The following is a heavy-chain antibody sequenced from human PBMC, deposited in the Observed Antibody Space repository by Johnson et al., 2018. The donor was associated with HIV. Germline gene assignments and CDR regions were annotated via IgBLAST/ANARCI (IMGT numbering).Heavy chain of an antibody. D-gene: IGHD4/OR15-4a*01. CDR1: GFTFDDYA. J-gene: IGHJ3*02. CDR3: ARVGANFDAFDI. CDR2: ISWNSGSI. V-gene: IGHV3-9*01. Sequence: VQLVESGGGLVQPGRSLRLSCAASGFTFDDYAMHWVRQAPGKGLEWVSGISWNSGSIGYADSVKGRFTISRDNAKNSLYLQMNSLRAEDTALYYCARVGANFDAFDIWGQGTMVTVSS.